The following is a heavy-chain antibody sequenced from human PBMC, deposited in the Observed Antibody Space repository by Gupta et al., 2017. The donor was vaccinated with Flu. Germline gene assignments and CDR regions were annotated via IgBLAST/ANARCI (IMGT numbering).Heavy chain of an antibody. J-gene: IGHJ5*02. CDR1: GFPFRSFW. Sequence: EEQLVESGGGLVQPGGSLRLSCAASGFPFRSFWMDWVRQAPGKRLEWVANIAADGSVKNYADSVKGRFTISRDDARDSVFLEMNSLRDEDTALYYCARNRGWQQFDLWGQGALVTVSS. CDR2: IAADGSVK. D-gene: IGHD6-13*01. V-gene: IGHV3-7*01. CDR3: ARNRGWQQFDL.